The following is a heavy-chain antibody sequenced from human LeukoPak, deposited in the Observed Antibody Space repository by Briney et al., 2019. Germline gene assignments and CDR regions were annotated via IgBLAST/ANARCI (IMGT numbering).Heavy chain of an antibody. D-gene: IGHD2-2*01. CDR3: WVPATAGEDDY. J-gene: IGHJ4*02. CDR2: ISWDGGST. Sequence: GGSLRLSCAASGFTFDDYAMHWVRQAPGKGLEWVSLISWDGGSTYYADSVKGRFTISRDNSKNSLYLQMNSLRAEDTAVYYCWVPATAGEDDYWGQGTLVTVSS. CDR1: GFTFDDYA. V-gene: IGHV3-43D*03.